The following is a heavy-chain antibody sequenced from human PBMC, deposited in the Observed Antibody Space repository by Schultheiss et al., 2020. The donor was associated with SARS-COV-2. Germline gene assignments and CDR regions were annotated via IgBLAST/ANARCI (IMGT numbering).Heavy chain of an antibody. CDR3: ARGSNSAFDS. CDR1: GDRVSTTSAA. CDR2: TYRGSIQYN. V-gene: IGHV6-1*01. Sequence: SQTLSLTCAISGDRVSTTSAAWNWIRQSPSRGLEWLGRTYRGSIQYNNYAVSLKGRITINADTSKNQFSLQMNSVTADDTAVYYCARGSNSAFDSWGQGTLVTVSS. D-gene: IGHD1-20*01. J-gene: IGHJ4*02.